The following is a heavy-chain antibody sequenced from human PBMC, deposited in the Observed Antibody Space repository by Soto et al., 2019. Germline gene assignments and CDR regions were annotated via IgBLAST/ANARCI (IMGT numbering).Heavy chain of an antibody. Sequence: SETLSLTCTVSGGSVTSGNYYWSWIRQPPGKGLEWIGYINHSGSTNYNPSLRSRVTISVDTSKNQFSLKVRSVTAADTAVFYCAKRVYGPFDSWGQGTLVTVSS. D-gene: IGHD3-10*01. J-gene: IGHJ5*01. CDR1: GGSVTSGNYY. V-gene: IGHV4-61*01. CDR2: INHSGST. CDR3: AKRVYGPFDS.